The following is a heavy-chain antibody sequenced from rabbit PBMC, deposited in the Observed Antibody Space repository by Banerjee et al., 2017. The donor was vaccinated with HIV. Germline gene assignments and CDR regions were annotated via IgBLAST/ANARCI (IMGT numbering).Heavy chain of an antibody. V-gene: IGHV1S45*01. CDR3: ARDLACVIGWNSHL. CDR1: GFACSNKYV. D-gene: IGHD1-1*01. J-gene: IGHJ4*01. CDR2: INTSSGNT. Sequence: QKQLEESGGDLVKPEGSLTLTCTASGFACSNKYVMCWVRQAPEKGLEWIPCINTSSGNTVYAPWAKGRFTTAEHSWPTVTLQMTSLTAADTASYFCARDLACVIGWNSHLWGPGTLV.